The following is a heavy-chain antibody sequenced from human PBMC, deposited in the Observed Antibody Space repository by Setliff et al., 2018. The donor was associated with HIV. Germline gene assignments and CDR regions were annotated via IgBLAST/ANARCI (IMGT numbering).Heavy chain of an antibody. CDR1: GGSISSSSYY. CDR3: ARVVDADYLDY. J-gene: IGHJ4*02. V-gene: IGHV4-39*01. D-gene: IGHD2-15*01. CDR2: IYYSGST. Sequence: PSETLSLTCTVSGGSISSSSYYWGWIRQPPGKGLEWIGSIYYSGSTYYNPSLKSRVTISVDTSKNQFSLKLSSVTAADTAMYYCARVVDADYLDYWGQGTPVTVSS.